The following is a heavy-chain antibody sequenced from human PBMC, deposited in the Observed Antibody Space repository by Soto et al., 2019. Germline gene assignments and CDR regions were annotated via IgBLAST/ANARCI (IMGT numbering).Heavy chain of an antibody. CDR2: VFYDGTT. CDR3: AGLVVVSPVATV. Sequence: QLQLQESGPGPVKPSGTLSLTCTVDGGAINTNNYYWGWVRQPPGKGLEWIGSVFYDGTTYYSPALKSRVTIPLATSRTQFALKLNSVTAADTAVYYCAGLVVVSPVATVWGQGTLVTFSS. D-gene: IGHD2-2*01. V-gene: IGHV4-39*01. J-gene: IGHJ4*02. CDR1: GGAINTNNYY.